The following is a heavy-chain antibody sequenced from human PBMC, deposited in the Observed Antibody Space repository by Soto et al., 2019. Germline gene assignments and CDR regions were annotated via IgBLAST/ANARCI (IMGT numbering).Heavy chain of an antibody. D-gene: IGHD2-15*01. Sequence: QVQLVESGGGVVQPGRSLRLSCAASGFTFSSYAMHWVRQAPGKGLEWVAVISYDGSNKYYADSVKGRFTISRDNSKNTLCLQMNSLRAEDTAVYYCARDHVVVADTFRASYYGMDVWGQGTTVTVSS. J-gene: IGHJ6*02. V-gene: IGHV3-30-3*01. CDR2: ISYDGSNK. CDR3: ARDHVVVADTFRASYYGMDV. CDR1: GFTFSSYA.